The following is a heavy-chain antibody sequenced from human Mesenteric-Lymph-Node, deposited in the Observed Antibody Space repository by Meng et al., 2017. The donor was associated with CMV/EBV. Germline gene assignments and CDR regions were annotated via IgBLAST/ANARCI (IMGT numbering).Heavy chain of an antibody. Sequence: SETLSLTCTVSGYSISSDYYWGWIRQPPGKGLEWIGNIYHSGSTYYNPSLKSRVTISVDTSKNQFSLKLSSVTAADTAVYYCARGPYYDFWSGYLEGNYYYYGMDVWGQGTTVTVSS. D-gene: IGHD3-3*01. CDR1: GYSISSDYY. CDR2: IYHSGST. CDR3: ARGPYYDFWSGYLEGNYYYYGMDV. J-gene: IGHJ6*02. V-gene: IGHV4-38-2*02.